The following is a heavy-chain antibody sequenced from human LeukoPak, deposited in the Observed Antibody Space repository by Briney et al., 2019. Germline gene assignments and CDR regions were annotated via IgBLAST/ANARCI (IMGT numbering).Heavy chain of an antibody. D-gene: IGHD3-22*01. CDR2: IYYTGST. V-gene: IGHV4-59*01. J-gene: IGHJ4*02. Sequence: SETLSLTCTVSGVTISIYYWSWIRQAPGKGLEWIGYIYYTGSTTYNPSLKSRLTISIDTSKNQFSLNLISLTAADTAVYYCARGRGDSRGTSFDSWGQGTLVTVSS. CDR1: GVTISIYY. CDR3: ARGRGDSRGTSFDS.